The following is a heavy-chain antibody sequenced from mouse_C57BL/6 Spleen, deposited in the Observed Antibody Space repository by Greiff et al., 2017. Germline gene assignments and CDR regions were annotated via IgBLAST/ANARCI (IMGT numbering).Heavy chain of an antibody. CDR3: ARKGDGYSLYAMDY. D-gene: IGHD2-3*01. CDR2: IWTGGGT. CDR1: GFSLTSYA. V-gene: IGHV2-9-1*01. J-gene: IGHJ4*01. Sequence: VKLQESGPGLVAPSQCLSITCTVSGFSLTSYAISWVRQPPGKGLEWLGVIWTGGGTNYNSAPKSRLSISKDNSKSQVFLKMNSLQTDDTARYYCARKGDGYSLYAMDYWGQGTSVTVSS.